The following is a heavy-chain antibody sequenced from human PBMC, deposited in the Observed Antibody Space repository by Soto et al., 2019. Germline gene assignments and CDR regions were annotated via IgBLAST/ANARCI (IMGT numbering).Heavy chain of an antibody. V-gene: IGHV2-5*02. Sequence: SGPTLVNPTHPLTLTCNFIGFALSTSGVGVAWIRQPPGKALEWLAIIYWDDDKRYSPSLKSRLTITKDTSKNQVVLTMNNMDPVDTATYYCAHSIAAAGSFDYWGQGTLVTVSS. CDR1: GFALSTSGVG. CDR3: AHSIAAAGSFDY. J-gene: IGHJ4*02. D-gene: IGHD6-13*01. CDR2: IYWDDDK.